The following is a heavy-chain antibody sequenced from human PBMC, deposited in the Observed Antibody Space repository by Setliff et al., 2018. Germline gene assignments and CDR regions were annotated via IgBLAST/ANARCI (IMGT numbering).Heavy chain of an antibody. Sequence: LSLTCTVSGASISSGTYYWAWIRQPPGKGLEWIGRIYYRGTTYSNASLVSRLTISVDTAKNQFSLKLTSVTAADTAVYYCARTGTYRYFDYWGQGTRVTVS. V-gene: IGHV4-39*01. CDR1: GASISSGTYY. CDR2: IYYRGTT. CDR3: ARTGTYRYFDY. D-gene: IGHD1-1*01. J-gene: IGHJ4*02.